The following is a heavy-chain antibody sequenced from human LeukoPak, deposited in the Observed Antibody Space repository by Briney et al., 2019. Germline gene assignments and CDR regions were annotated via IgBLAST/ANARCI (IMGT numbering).Heavy chain of an antibody. Sequence: GGSLRLSCAASGFTFSSYAMSWVRQAPGKGLEWVSAISGSGGSTYYADSVKGRFTISRDNSKNTLYLQMNSLRAEDTAVYYCAKAPLDWYSGSCPFDYWGQGTLVTVSS. J-gene: IGHJ4*02. V-gene: IGHV3-23*01. CDR1: GFTFSSYA. CDR3: AKAPLDWYSGSCPFDY. CDR2: ISGSGGST. D-gene: IGHD1-26*01.